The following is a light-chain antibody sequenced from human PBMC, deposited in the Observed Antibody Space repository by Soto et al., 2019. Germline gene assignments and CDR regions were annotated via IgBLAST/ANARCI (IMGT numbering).Light chain of an antibody. CDR2: DNN. CDR1: SSNIGAGYD. CDR3: QSYDSSLSGSIV. Sequence: QSVLTQPPSVSGAPGQRGTISCTGSSSNIGAGYDVHWYQQLPETAPKLLIYDNNNRPSGVPDRFSGSKSGTSASLAITGLQAEDEADYYCQSYDSSLSGSIVFGTGTKVTVL. J-gene: IGLJ1*01. V-gene: IGLV1-40*01.